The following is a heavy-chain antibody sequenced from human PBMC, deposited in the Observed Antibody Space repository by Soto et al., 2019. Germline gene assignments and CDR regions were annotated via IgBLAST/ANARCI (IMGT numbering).Heavy chain of an antibody. V-gene: IGHV1-69*02. J-gene: IGHJ4*02. D-gene: IGHD6-19*01. CDR3: AAVAGTSELVGYEF. CDR2: VIPALEIV. CDR1: GGTFTSYT. Sequence: QGLLAQSGAEVKKPGSSVRVSCKASGGTFTSYTLTWLRQAPGQGPEWMGRVIPALEIVEYGEKFQGRVTITEATSKSTAYMEMRSLTSDDTAVYYCAAVAGTSELVGYEFWGQGTQVTV.